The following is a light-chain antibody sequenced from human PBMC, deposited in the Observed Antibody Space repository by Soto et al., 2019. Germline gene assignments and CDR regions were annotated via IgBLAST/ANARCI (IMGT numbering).Light chain of an antibody. CDR1: SSDVGGYNY. J-gene: IGLJ3*02. CDR3: SSYTSSSTNWV. V-gene: IGLV2-14*01. CDR2: EVS. Sequence: QSALTQPASVSGSPGQSITISCTGTSSDVGGYNYVSWYQQHPGKAPKLMIYEVSNRPSGASNRFSGSKSGNTASLTISGLQAEYEADYYCSSYTSSSTNWVFGGGTKLTVL.